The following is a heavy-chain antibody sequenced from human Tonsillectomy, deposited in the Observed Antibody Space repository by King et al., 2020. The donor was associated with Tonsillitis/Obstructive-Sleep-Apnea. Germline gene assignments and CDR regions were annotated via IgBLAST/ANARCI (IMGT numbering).Heavy chain of an antibody. CDR1: GFTFSSYS. D-gene: IGHD5-12*01. CDR3: ASDGMLVGAIEGYYYYYYMDV. V-gene: IGHV3-21*01. J-gene: IGHJ6*03. Sequence: QLVQSGGGLVKPGGSLRLSCAASGFTFSSYSMNWVRQAPRKGLEWVSSISSSSSYIYYADSVKGRFTISRDNAKNSLYLQMNSLRAEDTAVYYCASDGMLVGAIEGYYYYYYMDVWGKGTTVTVSS. CDR2: ISSSSSYI.